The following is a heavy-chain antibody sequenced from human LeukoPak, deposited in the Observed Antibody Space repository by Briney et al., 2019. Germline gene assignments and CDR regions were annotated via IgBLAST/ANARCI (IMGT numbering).Heavy chain of an antibody. J-gene: IGHJ4*02. CDR2: IKQDGSEI. CDR1: GFSFSNYW. CDR3: ARDSSMLRGPLVIYYFDF. V-gene: IGHV3-7*03. Sequence: GGSLRLSCEASGFSFSNYWMSWVRQAPGKGLEWVANIKQDGSEIYYVDSVRGRFTISRDNAKNSLYLQMNSLRADDTAVYYCARDSSMLRGPLVIYYFDFWGQGTLVTVSS. D-gene: IGHD3-10*01.